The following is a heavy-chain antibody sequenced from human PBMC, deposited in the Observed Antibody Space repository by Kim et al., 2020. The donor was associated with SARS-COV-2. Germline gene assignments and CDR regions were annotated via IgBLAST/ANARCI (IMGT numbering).Heavy chain of an antibody. Sequence: ASVKVSCKASGYTFTPYAMNWVRQTPGQGLEWMGWLNTNTGNPMYAQGFTGRFVFSLDTSVSTSYLQISSLKAEDTAVYYCARGPPTGIAAAMDFWGQGTLVTVSS. CDR2: LNTNTGNP. CDR3: ARGPPTGIAAAMDF. CDR1: GYTFTPYA. V-gene: IGHV7-4-1*02. D-gene: IGHD6-13*01. J-gene: IGHJ4*02.